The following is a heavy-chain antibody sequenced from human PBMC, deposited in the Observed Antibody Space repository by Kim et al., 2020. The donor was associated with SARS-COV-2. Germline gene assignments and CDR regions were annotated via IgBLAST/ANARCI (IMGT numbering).Heavy chain of an antibody. V-gene: IGHV3-49*04. CDR1: GFTFGDYA. J-gene: IGHJ6*02. Sequence: GGSLRLSCTASGFTFGDYAMSWVRQAPGKGLEWVGFIRSKAYGGTTEYAASVKGRFTISRDDSKSIAYLQMNSLKTEDTAVYYCTRDYYDSSGYSYYYYYYGMDVWGRGTTVTVSS. CDR3: TRDYYDSSGYSYYYYYYGMDV. CDR2: IRSKAYGGTT. D-gene: IGHD3-22*01.